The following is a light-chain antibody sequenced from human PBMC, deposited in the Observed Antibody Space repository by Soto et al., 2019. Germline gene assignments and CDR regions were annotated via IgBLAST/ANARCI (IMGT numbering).Light chain of an antibody. CDR1: SSDVGAYNF. CDR2: DVS. V-gene: IGLV2-11*01. CDR3: YSYAGGSNV. J-gene: IGLJ1*01. Sequence: QSALTQPRSVSGSPGQSVTISCTGSSSDVGAYNFVSWYQQHPGKAPKLIIYDVSKRPSGVPDRFSASKSGNTASLTISGLQAEDESDYYCYSYAGGSNVFGAGTKVTVL.